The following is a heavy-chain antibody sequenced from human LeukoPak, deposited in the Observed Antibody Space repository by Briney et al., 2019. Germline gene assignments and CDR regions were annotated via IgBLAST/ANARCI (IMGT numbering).Heavy chain of an antibody. CDR1: GYTFTGYY. CDR2: INPNSGGT. Sequence: ASVKVSCKASGYTFTGYYMHWVRQAPGQGLEWMGWINPNSGGTNYAQKFQGRVTMTRDTSISTAYMELSRLRSDDTAVYYCARVDLVTGELGDYWGQGTLVTVSS. V-gene: IGHV1-2*02. J-gene: IGHJ4*02. CDR3: ARVDLVTGELGDY. D-gene: IGHD3-10*01.